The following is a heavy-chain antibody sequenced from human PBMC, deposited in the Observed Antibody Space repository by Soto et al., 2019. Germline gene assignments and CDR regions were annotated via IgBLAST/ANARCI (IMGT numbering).Heavy chain of an antibody. CDR1: GFTFSSYA. CDR3: AKDLGYSSSWFSFDY. D-gene: IGHD6-13*01. J-gene: IGHJ4*02. Sequence: EVQLLESGGGLVQPGGSLRLSCAASGFTFSSYAMSWVRQAPGKGLEWVSAISGRGGSTYYADSVKGRFTIARDNSKNTLYLQMNSLRAEDTAVYYCAKDLGYSSSWFSFDYWGQGALVTVSS. V-gene: IGHV3-23*01. CDR2: ISGRGGST.